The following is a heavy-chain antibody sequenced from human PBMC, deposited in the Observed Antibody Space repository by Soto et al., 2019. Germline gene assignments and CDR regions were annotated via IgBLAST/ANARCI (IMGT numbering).Heavy chain of an antibody. D-gene: IGHD1-1*01. CDR2: ISYDGTDE. V-gene: IGHV3-30*18. Sequence: QVQLVESGGGVVQPGRSLRLSCAASGFSFSSYGMHWVRQAPGKGLEWVAMISYDGTDEYYADSVKGRFTISRDNSKNAVYLQMNSLRAEDTAVYYCAKQESYWNDHCDYWGQGTLVTVSS. CDR3: AKQESYWNDHCDY. J-gene: IGHJ4*02. CDR1: GFSFSSYG.